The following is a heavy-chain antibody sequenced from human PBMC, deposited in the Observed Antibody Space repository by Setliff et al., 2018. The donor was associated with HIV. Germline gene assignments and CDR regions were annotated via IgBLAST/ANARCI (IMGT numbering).Heavy chain of an antibody. Sequence: GASVKVSCKASGYTFTSYDINWVRQGTGQGLEWMGWMNPNSGNTGYAQKFQGRVTMTRDTSITTAYMELSRLSSDDTAVYYCARVFGVRQAFDNWGQGTLVTVSS. V-gene: IGHV1-8*02. D-gene: IGHD3-10*02. J-gene: IGHJ4*02. CDR3: ARVFGVRQAFDN. CDR1: GYTFTSYD. CDR2: MNPNSGNT.